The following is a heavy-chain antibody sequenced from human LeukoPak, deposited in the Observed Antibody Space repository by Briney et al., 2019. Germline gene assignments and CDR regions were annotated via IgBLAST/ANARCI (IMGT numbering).Heavy chain of an antibody. Sequence: GGSLRLSCAASGFTFSSYSMNWVRQAPGKGLEWVSSISSSSSYIYYADSVKGRFTISRDNAKNSPYLQMNSLRAEDTAVYYCTRALRGGELSQGDWGQGTLVTVSS. CDR2: ISSSSSYI. V-gene: IGHV3-21*01. CDR3: TRALRGGELSQGD. J-gene: IGHJ4*02. CDR1: GFTFSSYS. D-gene: IGHD3-16*02.